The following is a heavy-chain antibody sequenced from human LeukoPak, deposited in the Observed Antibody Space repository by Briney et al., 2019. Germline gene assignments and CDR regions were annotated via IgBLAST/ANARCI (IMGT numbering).Heavy chain of an antibody. CDR2: IYSSGRT. V-gene: IGHV4-61*02. CDR1: GTSITSGSYF. Sequence: SETLSLTCTISGTSITSGSYFWSWIRQPAGNELEWLGLIYSSGRTNYNPSLKSRVTFSVDTSKNQFSLKLRSVTAADTAVYYCARLKSHMDVWGKGTTVTISS. J-gene: IGHJ6*03. CDR3: ARLKSHMDV.